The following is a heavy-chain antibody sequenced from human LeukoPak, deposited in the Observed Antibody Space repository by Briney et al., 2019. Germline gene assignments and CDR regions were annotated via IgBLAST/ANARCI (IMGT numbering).Heavy chain of an antibody. CDR2: ISSSSSYI. CDR1: GFTFSSYS. V-gene: IGHV3-21*01. D-gene: IGHD5-18*01. J-gene: IGHJ4*02. CDR3: ARGGDTAMARVDY. Sequence: GGSLRLSCAASGFTFSSYSMNWVRQAPGKGLEWVSSISSSSSYIYYADSVKGRFTTSRDNAKNSLYLQMNSLRAEDTAVYYCARGGDTAMARVDYWGQGTLVTVSS.